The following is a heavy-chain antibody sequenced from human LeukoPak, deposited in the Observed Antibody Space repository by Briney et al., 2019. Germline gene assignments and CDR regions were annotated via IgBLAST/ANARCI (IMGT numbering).Heavy chain of an antibody. Sequence: SETLSLTCTVSGGSISSYYWSWIRQPPGKRLEWIGYIYYSGSTNYNPSLKSRVTISVDTSKNQFSLKLSSVTTADTAVYYCASIAVAGIIDYWGQGTLVTVSS. CDR1: GGSISSYY. CDR2: IYYSGST. CDR3: ASIAVAGIIDY. J-gene: IGHJ4*02. D-gene: IGHD6-19*01. V-gene: IGHV4-59*08.